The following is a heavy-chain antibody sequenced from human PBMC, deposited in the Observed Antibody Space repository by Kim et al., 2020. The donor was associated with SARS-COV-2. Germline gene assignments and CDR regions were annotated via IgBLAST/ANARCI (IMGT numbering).Heavy chain of an antibody. D-gene: IGHD3-3*01. Sequence: RFTISRDNSKNTLYLRMNSLRAEDTAVYYCARDQVLRFLEAYYYYYGMDVWGQGTTVTVSS. J-gene: IGHJ6*02. CDR3: ARDQVLRFLEAYYYYYGMDV. V-gene: IGHV3-30*07.